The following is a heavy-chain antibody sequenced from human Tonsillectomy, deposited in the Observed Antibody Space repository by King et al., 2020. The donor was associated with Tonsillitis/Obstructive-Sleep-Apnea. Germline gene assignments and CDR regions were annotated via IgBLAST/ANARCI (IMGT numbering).Heavy chain of an antibody. D-gene: IGHD3-22*01. Sequence: VQLVESGGGLVKPGGSLRLSCAASGFTFSSYSFNWVRQAPGKGLEWVSSITSGRSSYIYYADSVKGRLTISRDNAKNSLFLQMNSLRAEDTAVYYWASENNYYDRSGTFPLDSWGQGPLVTVSS. J-gene: IGHJ5*01. CDR2: ITSGRSSYI. V-gene: IGHV3-21*01. CDR1: GFTFSSYS. CDR3: ASENNYYDRSGTFPLDS.